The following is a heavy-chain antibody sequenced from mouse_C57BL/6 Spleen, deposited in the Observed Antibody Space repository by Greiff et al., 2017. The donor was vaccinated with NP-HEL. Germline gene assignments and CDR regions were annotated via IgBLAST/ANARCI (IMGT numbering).Heavy chain of an antibody. CDR3: ARRHYGSSLAWFAY. CDR2: IDPSDSYT. J-gene: IGHJ3*01. Sequence: QVQLQQPGAELVMPGASVKLSCKASGYTFTSYWMHWVKQRPGQGLEWIGEIDPSDSYTNYNQKFKGKSTLTVDKSSSTAYMQLSSLTSEDSAVYYCARRHYGSSLAWFAYWGQGTLVTVSA. V-gene: IGHV1-69*01. CDR1: GYTFTSYW. D-gene: IGHD1-1*01.